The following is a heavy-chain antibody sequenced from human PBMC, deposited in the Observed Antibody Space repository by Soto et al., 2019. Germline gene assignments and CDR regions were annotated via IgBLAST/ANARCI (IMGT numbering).Heavy chain of an antibody. V-gene: IGHV3-30-3*01. CDR3: ARPHIKSAWNDGFDI. CDR1: GFTFDDYS. Sequence: ESGGGVVQPGRSLRLSCAASGFTFDDYSMHWVRQAPGKGLEWVALISYDGGTTYYGDSVKGRFTISRDDSKNTLFLQMNSLRSEDTAVYYCARPHIKSAWNDGFDIWGQGTMVTVSS. CDR2: ISYDGGTT. D-gene: IGHD1-1*01. J-gene: IGHJ3*02.